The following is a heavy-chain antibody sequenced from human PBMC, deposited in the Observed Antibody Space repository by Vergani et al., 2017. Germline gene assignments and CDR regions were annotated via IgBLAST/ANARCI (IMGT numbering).Heavy chain of an antibody. D-gene: IGHD3-9*01. CDR1: GYTFSNYY. CDR2: LNPSGGHT. J-gene: IGHJ4*02. V-gene: IGHV1-46*03. CDR3: ARGDYGILTGYRY. Sequence: QVQVVQSGAEVKKSGASVKVSCKTSGYTFSNYYMHWVRQAPGQGLEWMGILNPSGGHTNYAQKFQGRFTMTRDTSTSTVYMELSSLTSEDTAIYYCARGDYGILTGYRYWGQGTLVTVSA.